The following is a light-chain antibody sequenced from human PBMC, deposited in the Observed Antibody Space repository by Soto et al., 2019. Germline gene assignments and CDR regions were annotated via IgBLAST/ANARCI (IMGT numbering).Light chain of an antibody. J-gene: IGKJ5*01. CDR1: QGISNF. V-gene: IGKV1-27*01. CDR3: QKDSSVIT. Sequence: DIQMTQSPSSLSASVGDRVTITCRASQGISNFLAWYQQKPGKVPKLLISAESTLKSGVPSRFSGSVSGTDFTLTITSLQPEDVATYYCQKDSSVITFGQGKRLEIK. CDR2: AES.